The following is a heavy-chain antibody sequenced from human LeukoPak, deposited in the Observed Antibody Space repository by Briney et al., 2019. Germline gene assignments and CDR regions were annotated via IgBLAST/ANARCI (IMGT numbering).Heavy chain of an antibody. CDR1: GGSISSGGYY. J-gene: IGHJ6*02. CDR3: ARVGIVVVPAAITDYGMDV. CDR2: IYHSGST. Sequence: SETLSLTCTVSGGSISSGGYYWSWIRQPPGKGLEWIGYIYHSGSTYYNPSLKSRVTISVDTFKNQFSLKLSSVTAADTAVYYCARVGIVVVPAAITDYGMDVWGQGTMVTISS. D-gene: IGHD2-2*01. V-gene: IGHV4-30-2*05.